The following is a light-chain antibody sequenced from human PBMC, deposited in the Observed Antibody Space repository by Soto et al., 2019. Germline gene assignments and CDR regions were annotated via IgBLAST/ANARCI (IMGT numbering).Light chain of an antibody. CDR2: GAF. CDR1: QTVSSHF. CDR3: RQYGRSLEFA. V-gene: IGKV3-20*01. Sequence: IVLTQSPGTLSVSPGERATLSCRASQTVSSHFLAWYQEKPGQGPRLLIYGAFTRATGIPDRFSGSGSGTDYTLTISRLDPEDFAVYYCRQYGRSLEFAVGGGTKVDI. J-gene: IGKJ4*01.